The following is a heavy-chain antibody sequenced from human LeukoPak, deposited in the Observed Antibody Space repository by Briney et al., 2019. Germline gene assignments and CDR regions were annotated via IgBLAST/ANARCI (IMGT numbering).Heavy chain of an antibody. Sequence: GGSLRLSCAASEFTFSNNWMSWVRQAPGKGPEWVASIKEDGSIKYYVDSVKSRFTISRDNAKNSLYLQMSSLRAEDTAVYYCASFGILVSWGAFDIWGQGTMVTVSS. CDR1: EFTFSNNW. J-gene: IGHJ3*02. D-gene: IGHD5/OR15-5a*01. CDR2: IKEDGSIK. CDR3: ASFGILVSWGAFDI. V-gene: IGHV3-7*01.